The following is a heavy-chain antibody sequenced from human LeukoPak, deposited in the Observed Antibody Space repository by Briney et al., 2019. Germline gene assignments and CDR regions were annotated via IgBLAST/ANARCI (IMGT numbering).Heavy chain of an antibody. Sequence: SETLSLTCTVSGGSISSYYWSWIRQPPGKGLEWIGYIYYSGSTNYNPSLKSRVTISVDTSKNQSSLKLSSVTAADTAVYYCARETSQKGAHYMDVWGKGTTVTISS. J-gene: IGHJ6*03. D-gene: IGHD3-16*01. V-gene: IGHV4-59*01. CDR2: IYYSGST. CDR1: GGSISSYY. CDR3: ARETSQKGAHYMDV.